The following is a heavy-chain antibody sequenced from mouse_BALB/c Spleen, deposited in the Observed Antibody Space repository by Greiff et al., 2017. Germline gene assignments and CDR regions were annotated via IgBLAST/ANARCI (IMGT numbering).Heavy chain of an antibody. CDR3: ARHYYGSPFDY. CDR2: ISSGGST. CDR1: GFTFSSYA. Sequence: EVQLVESGGGLVKPGGSLKLSCAASGFTFSSYAMSWVRQTPEKRLEWVASISSGGSTYYPDTVKGRFTISRDNAKNTLYLQMSSLKSEDTAMYYCARHYYGSPFDYWGQGTTLTVSS. D-gene: IGHD1-1*01. J-gene: IGHJ2*01. V-gene: IGHV5-12-1*01.